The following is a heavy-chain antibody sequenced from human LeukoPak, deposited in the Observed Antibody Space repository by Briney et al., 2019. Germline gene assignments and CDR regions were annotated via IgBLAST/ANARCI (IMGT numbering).Heavy chain of an antibody. CDR1: GYSISSGYY. CDR3: ARDPLVYSSSWYNDL. Sequence: PSETLSLTCSVSGYSISSGYYWGWIRQPPGKGLEWIGSIYHSGSTYYNPSLKSRVTISVDTSKNQFSLKLSSVTAADTAVYYCARDPLVYSSSWYNDLWGRGTLVTVSS. V-gene: IGHV4-38-2*02. D-gene: IGHD6-13*01. CDR2: IYHSGST. J-gene: IGHJ2*01.